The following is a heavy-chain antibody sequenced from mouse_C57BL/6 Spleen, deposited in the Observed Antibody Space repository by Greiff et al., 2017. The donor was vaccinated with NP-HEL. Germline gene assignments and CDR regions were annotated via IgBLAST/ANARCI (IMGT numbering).Heavy chain of an antibody. Sequence: QVQLQQSGPELVKPGASVKISCKASGYAFSSSWMNWVKQRPGKGLEWIGRIYPGAGDTNYNGKFKGKATLTADKSSSTAYMQLSSLTSEDSAVYFCAPNWDYFDYWGQGTTLTVSS. D-gene: IGHD4-1*01. V-gene: IGHV1-82*01. CDR3: APNWDYFDY. CDR2: IYPGAGDT. J-gene: IGHJ2*01. CDR1: GYAFSSSW.